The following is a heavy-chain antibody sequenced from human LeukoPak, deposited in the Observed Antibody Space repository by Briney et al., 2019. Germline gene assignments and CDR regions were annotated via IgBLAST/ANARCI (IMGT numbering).Heavy chain of an antibody. J-gene: IGHJ5*02. CDR2: IYYSGST. CDR1: GGSISRGGYY. CDR3: ARAISSDYYDSSGYSEWFDP. V-gene: IGHV4-31*03. Sequence: SQTLSLTCTVSGGSISRGGYYWSWVRQHPGKGLEWIGYIYYSGSTYYNPSLKSRVTISVDTSKNQFSLKLSSVTAADTAVYYCARAISSDYYDSSGYSEWFDPWGQGTLVTVSS. D-gene: IGHD3-22*01.